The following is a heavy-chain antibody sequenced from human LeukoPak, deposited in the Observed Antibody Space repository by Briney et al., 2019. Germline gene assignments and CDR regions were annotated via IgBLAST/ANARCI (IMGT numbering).Heavy chain of an antibody. V-gene: IGHV3-30*09. CDR1: GFAFSSYA. D-gene: IGHD3-3*01. CDR3: ARAPRNDFWSSYYYYYYYYMDV. J-gene: IGHJ6*03. Sequence: GRSLRLSCAASGFAFSSYAMHWVRQAPGKGLEWVAVISYDGGNKYYADSVKGRFAISRDNSKNTLYLQMNSLRAEDTAVYYCARAPRNDFWSSYYYYYYYYMDVWGKGTTVTVSS. CDR2: ISYDGGNK.